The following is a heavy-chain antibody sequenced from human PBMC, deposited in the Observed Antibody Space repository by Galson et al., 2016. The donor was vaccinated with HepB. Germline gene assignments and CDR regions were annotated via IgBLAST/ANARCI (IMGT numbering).Heavy chain of an antibody. CDR2: ISRSGST. J-gene: IGHJ6*02. Sequence: SETLSLTCAVYGGSFSGNTWSWIRQPPGRGLEWIGEISRSGSTNYNPSLKSRVTISVHTSKSHVFLNLTSATAADTAVYYCARAPGHDWSHYYYGIDVWGQGTTVTVSS. V-gene: IGHV4-34*01. D-gene: IGHD3-9*01. CDR3: ARAPGHDWSHYYYGIDV. CDR1: GGSFSGNT.